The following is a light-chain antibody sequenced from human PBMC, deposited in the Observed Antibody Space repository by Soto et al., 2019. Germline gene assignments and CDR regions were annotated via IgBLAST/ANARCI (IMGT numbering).Light chain of an antibody. J-gene: IGLJ3*02. CDR1: SSDVGGYNY. Sequence: QSALTQPACVSGSRGQSITISCTGTSSDVGGYNYVSWYQQHPGKAPKLMIYEVSNRPSGVSNRFSGSKSGNTASLTISGLQAEDEADYYCSSYTSSSTGVFGGGTKLTDL. CDR3: SSYTSSSTGV. V-gene: IGLV2-14*01. CDR2: EVS.